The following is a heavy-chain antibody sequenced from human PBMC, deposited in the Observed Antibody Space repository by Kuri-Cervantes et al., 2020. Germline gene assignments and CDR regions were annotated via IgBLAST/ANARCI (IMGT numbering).Heavy chain of an antibody. CDR3: ARDVSSSWFPFDY. CDR1: GFTFDDYA. Sequence: SLKISCAASGFTFDDYAMHWVRQAPGKGLEWVSGISWNSGSIGYADSVKGRFTISRDNAKNSLYLQMNSLRAEDTAVYYCARDVSSSWFPFDYWGQGTLVTVSS. D-gene: IGHD6-13*01. CDR2: ISWNSGSI. V-gene: IGHV3-9*01. J-gene: IGHJ4*02.